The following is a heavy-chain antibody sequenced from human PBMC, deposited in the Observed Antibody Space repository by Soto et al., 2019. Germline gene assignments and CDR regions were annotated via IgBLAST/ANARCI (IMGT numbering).Heavy chain of an antibody. CDR2: ISSSSSTI. J-gene: IGHJ6*02. CDR1: GFTFSSYS. V-gene: IGHV3-48*02. D-gene: IGHD1-26*01. CDR3: ARDRSYYYYYGMDV. Sequence: EVQLVESGGGLVQPGGSLRLSCAASGFTFSSYSMNWVRQAPGKGLEWVSYISSSSSTIYYAASVKGRFTISRDNAKNSLYLQMNSLRDEDTAVYYCARDRSYYYYYGMDVWGQGTKVTVSS.